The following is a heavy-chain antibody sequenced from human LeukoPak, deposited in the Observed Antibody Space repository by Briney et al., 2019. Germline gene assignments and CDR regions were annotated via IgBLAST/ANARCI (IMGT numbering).Heavy chain of an antibody. J-gene: IGHJ5*02. CDR3: ARHGGDQLLPPYNWFDP. D-gene: IGHD2-2*01. Sequence: GESLKISCKGSGYSFTSYWIGWVRQMPGKGQEWMGIIYPGDSDTRYSPSFQGQVTISADKSISTAYLQWSSLKASDTAMYYCARHGGDQLLPPYNWFDPWGQGTLVTVSS. CDR1: GYSFTSYW. V-gene: IGHV5-51*01. CDR2: IYPGDSDT.